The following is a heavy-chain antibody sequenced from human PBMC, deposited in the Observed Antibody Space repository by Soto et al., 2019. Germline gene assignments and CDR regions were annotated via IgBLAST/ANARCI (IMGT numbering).Heavy chain of an antibody. CDR2: ISSSSSTI. CDR3: ARESVIAAAGYYYYYYMDV. CDR1: GFTFSSYS. J-gene: IGHJ6*03. Sequence: EVQLVESGGGLVQPGGSLRLSCAASGFTFSSYSMNWVRQAPGKGLEWVSYISSSSSTIYYADSVKGRFTISRDNAKNSRYLQMNSLRAEDTAVYYCARESVIAAAGYYYYYYMDVWGKGTTVTVSS. D-gene: IGHD6-13*01. V-gene: IGHV3-48*01.